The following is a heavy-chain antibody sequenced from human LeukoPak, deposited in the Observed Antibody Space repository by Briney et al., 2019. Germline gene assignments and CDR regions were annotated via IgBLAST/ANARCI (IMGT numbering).Heavy chain of an antibody. V-gene: IGHV3-21*01. J-gene: IGHJ4*02. D-gene: IGHD1-26*01. Sequence: GGSLRLSCAASGFTFSSYSMNWVRQAPGKGLEWVSSISSSSSYIYYADSVKGRFTISRDNAKNSLYLQMNTLRAEDTAVYYCARGEELLLFDYWGQGTLVTVSS. CDR3: ARGEELLLFDY. CDR1: GFTFSSYS. CDR2: ISSSSSYI.